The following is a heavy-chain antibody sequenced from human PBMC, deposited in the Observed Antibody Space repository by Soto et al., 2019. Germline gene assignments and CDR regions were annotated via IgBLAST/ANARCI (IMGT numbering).Heavy chain of an antibody. CDR2: IYRDGNT. J-gene: IGHJ6*02. CDR1: TSGFGGSNY. Sequence: GGSLRLSCAASTSGFGGSNYMTWVRQAPGKGLEWVSVIYRDGNTYYVDSVKGRFTISRDNSKNTLYLQMNSLRGEDTAVYYCAGGRFGMDVWGQGTTVTVSS. CDR3: AGGRFGMDV. V-gene: IGHV3-53*01.